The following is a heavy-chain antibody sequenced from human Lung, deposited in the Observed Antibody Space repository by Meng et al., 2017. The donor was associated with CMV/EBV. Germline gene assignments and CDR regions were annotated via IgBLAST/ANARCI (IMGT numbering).Heavy chain of an antibody. J-gene: IGHJ6*02. Sequence: SXTLSLTCTVSGGSISSYYWSWIRQPPGKGLEWIGYIYYSGSTNYNPSLKSRVTISVDTSKNQFSLKLSSVTAADTAAYYCARDGSLVRLDVWGQGTTVTVSS. CDR3: ARDGSLVRLDV. CDR1: GGSISSYY. D-gene: IGHD1-26*01. V-gene: IGHV4-59*01. CDR2: IYYSGST.